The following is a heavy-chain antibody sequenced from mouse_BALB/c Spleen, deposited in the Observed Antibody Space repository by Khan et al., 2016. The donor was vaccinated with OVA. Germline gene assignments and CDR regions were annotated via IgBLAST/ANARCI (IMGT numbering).Heavy chain of an antibody. Sequence: QVQLQQSGPELVKPGASVRMSCNASGYTFTDFLISWVKQRAGQGLEWIGEFYPGSGYTYYNEKFKGKATLTSDRSSNTAYMELSSLTSADSAVDFCARAGYGGFAYWGQGTLVTVSA. V-gene: IGHV1-81*01. CDR1: GYTFTDFL. CDR2: FYPGSGYT. D-gene: IGHD3-2*02. CDR3: ARAGYGGFAY. J-gene: IGHJ3*01.